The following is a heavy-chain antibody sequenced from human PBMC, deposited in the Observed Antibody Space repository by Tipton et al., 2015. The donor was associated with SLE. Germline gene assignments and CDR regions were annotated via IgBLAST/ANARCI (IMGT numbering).Heavy chain of an antibody. Sequence: TLSLTCAVYGGSFSAYYWSWIRQPPGKGLEWIAYIYYRGYTIYNPSLQSRVSISVDTSKNQFSLRLTSVTAADTAIYYCARLSYYGSTGYFDYWGQGSRVTVSS. CDR2: IYYRGYT. J-gene: IGHJ4*02. CDR3: ARLSYYGSTGYFDY. D-gene: IGHD3-22*01. CDR1: GGSFSAYY. V-gene: IGHV4-59*08.